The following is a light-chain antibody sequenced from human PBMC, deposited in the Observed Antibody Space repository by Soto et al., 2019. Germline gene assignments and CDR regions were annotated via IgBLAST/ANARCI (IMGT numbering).Light chain of an antibody. CDR2: RNN. CDR1: SSNIGSNY. V-gene: IGLV1-47*01. CDR3: AAWDDSLSGGYV. Sequence: QSVLTQPPSASGTPGQRVTISCSGSSSNIGSNYVYWYQQLPGTAPKLLIYRNNQRPSGVPDRFSGSKSGTSASLAISGLRSEDEADYYCAAWDDSLSGGYVFGIGTKLTVL. J-gene: IGLJ1*01.